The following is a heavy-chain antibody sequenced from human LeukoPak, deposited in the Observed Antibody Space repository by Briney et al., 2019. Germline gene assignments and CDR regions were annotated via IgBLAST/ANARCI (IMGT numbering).Heavy chain of an antibody. D-gene: IGHD6-13*01. Sequence: ASVKVSCKASGYTFTGYYMHWVRQAPGQGLEWMGWINPNSGGTNYAQKFQVRGTMTRDTSISTAYMELSRLRSDDTAVYYCARSAESSSWVEFDYWGQGTLVTVSS. CDR1: GYTFTGYY. CDR2: INPNSGGT. V-gene: IGHV1-2*02. J-gene: IGHJ4*02. CDR3: ARSAESSSWVEFDY.